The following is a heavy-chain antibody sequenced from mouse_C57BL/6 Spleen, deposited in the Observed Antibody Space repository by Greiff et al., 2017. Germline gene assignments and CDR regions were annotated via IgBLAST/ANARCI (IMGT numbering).Heavy chain of an antibody. V-gene: IGHV5-4*01. CDR1: GFTFRSYA. CDR2: ISDGGRYT. D-gene: IGHD1-1*01. CDR3: AREGVTTVVATPFAY. Sequence: EVQVVESGGGLVKPGGSLKLSCAASGFTFRSYAMSWVRQTPEKRLEWVATISDGGRYTYYPDNVKGRFTISRDNSKNNLYLQMSHLKSEDTAMYYCAREGVTTVVATPFAYWGQGTTLTVSS. J-gene: IGHJ2*01.